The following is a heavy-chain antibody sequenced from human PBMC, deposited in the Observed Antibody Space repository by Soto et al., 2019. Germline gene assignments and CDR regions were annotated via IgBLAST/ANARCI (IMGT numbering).Heavy chain of an antibody. Sequence: GASVKVSCKVSGYTLTELSMHWVRQAPGKGLEWMGGFDPEDGETIYAQKFQGRVTMTEDTSTDTAYMELSSLRSEDTAVYYCATARYCTNGVCNPDYWGQGTLVTVSS. D-gene: IGHD2-8*01. CDR3: ATARYCTNGVCNPDY. CDR1: GYTLTELS. CDR2: FDPEDGET. J-gene: IGHJ4*02. V-gene: IGHV1-24*01.